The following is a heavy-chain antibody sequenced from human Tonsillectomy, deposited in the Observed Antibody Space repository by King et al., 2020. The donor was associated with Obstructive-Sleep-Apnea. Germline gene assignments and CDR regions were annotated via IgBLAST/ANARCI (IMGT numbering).Heavy chain of an antibody. V-gene: IGHV4-39*07. J-gene: IGHJ4*02. CDR1: GGSISSSSYY. Sequence: QLQESGPGLVKPSETLSLTCTVSGGSISSSSYYWGWIRQPPGKGLEWIGSIYYSGSTYYNPSLKSRVTISVDTSKNQFSLKLSSVTAADTAVYYCAAEKGQYYFDYWGQGTLVTVSS. CDR3: AAEKGQYYFDY. CDR2: IYYSGST.